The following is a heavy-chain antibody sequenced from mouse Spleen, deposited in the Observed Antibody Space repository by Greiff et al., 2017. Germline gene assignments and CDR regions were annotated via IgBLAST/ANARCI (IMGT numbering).Heavy chain of an antibody. J-gene: IGHJ3*01. CDR3: IYYDYAWFAY. CDR1: EYEFPSHD. CDR2: INSDGGST. D-gene: IGHD2-4*01. V-gene: IGHV5-2*03. Sequence: EVKVEESGGGLVQPGESLKLSCESNEYEFPSHDMSWVRKTPEKRLELVAAINSDGGSTYYPDTMERRFIISRDNTKKTLYLQMSSLRSEDTALYYWIYYDYAWFAYWGQGTLVTVSA.